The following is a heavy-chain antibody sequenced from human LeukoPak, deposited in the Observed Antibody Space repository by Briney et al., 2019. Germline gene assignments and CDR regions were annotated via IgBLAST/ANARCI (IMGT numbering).Heavy chain of an antibody. V-gene: IGHV3-23*01. D-gene: IGHD6-19*01. CDR3: AKTGSLRAIAVAVYFDY. J-gene: IGHJ4*02. CDR2: ISGSGGST. Sequence: GGSLRLSCAASGFTVSSNYMSWVRQAPGKGLEWVSAISGSGGSTYYADSVKGRFTISRDNSKNTLYLQMNSLRAEDTAVYYCAKTGSLRAIAVAVYFDYWGQGTLVTVSS. CDR1: GFTVSSNY.